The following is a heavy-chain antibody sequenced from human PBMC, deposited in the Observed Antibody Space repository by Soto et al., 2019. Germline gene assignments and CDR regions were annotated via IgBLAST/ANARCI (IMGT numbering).Heavy chain of an antibody. CDR2: IDGSGNT. D-gene: IGHD1-26*01. Sequence: QVQLQQWGAGLLKPSETLSLTCAVNSESLSGYYWSWIRQSPGKGLEWIGEIDGSGNTNYSPSLRSRVAMSVDTSKNHFSLNLTSVSAADTAAYYCVGARGRLVGFDYWGQGPLVTVSS. J-gene: IGHJ4*02. CDR3: VGARGRLVGFDY. CDR1: SESLSGYY. V-gene: IGHV4-34*01.